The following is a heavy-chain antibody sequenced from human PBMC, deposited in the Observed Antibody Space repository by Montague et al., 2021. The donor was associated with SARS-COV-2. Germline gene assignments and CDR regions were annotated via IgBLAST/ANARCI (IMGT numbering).Heavy chain of an antibody. V-gene: IGHV4-59*08. CDR3: ARLARGVYYDFWSGSHEYPHDYYGMDV. CDR2: IYYSGST. J-gene: IGHJ6*02. Sequence: SETLSLTCTVSGGSISSYYWSWIRQPPGKGLEWIGYIYYSGSTNYNPSLKSRVTISVDTSKNQFSLKLSSVTAADTAVYYCARLARGVYYDFWSGSHEYPHDYYGMDVWGQGTTVPVSS. CDR1: GGSISSYY. D-gene: IGHD3-3*01.